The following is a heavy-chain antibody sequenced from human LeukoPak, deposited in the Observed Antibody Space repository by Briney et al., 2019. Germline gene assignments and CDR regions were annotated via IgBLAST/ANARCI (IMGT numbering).Heavy chain of an antibody. J-gene: IGHJ4*02. CDR2: ISYDGSNK. D-gene: IGHD6-13*01. V-gene: IGHV3-30*04. Sequence: GGSLRLSCAASGFTFRSYFIHWVRQAPGKGLEWVAVISYDGSNKYYADSVKGRFTISRDNSKNTLSLQMNSLRAEDTAVYYCARVEYSNLDPPDYWGQGTLVTVSS. CDR1: GFTFRSYF. CDR3: ARVEYSNLDPPDY.